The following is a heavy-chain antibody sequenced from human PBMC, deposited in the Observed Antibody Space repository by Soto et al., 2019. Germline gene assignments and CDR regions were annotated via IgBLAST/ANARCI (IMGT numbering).Heavy chain of an antibody. Sequence: EAKLVESGGGLVQPGGSLRLSCAASGFSLSTYSMNWVRQAPGKGLEWLSYTSSSTKTIFYADSVKGRFTISRDSANNSLYLQMNSLRDEDTAVYFCARGLGWRRGPFDCWGQGTLVAVSP. CDR2: TSSSTKTI. D-gene: IGHD2-21*01. J-gene: IGHJ4*02. CDR3: ARGLGWRRGPFDC. V-gene: IGHV3-48*02. CDR1: GFSLSTYS.